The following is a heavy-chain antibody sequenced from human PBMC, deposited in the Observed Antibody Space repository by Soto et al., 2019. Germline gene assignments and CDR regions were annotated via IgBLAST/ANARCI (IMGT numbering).Heavy chain of an antibody. Sequence: QVQLVESGGGGVQPGGSLRLSCAASGFTFSNYAMHWVRQAPGKGLEWVAIISFDGINRFYRDSVKGRFTISRDNSKNTRYLEMRSLRAEDTAVYFCAKDLSYCSGGSCYQHDVSDNWGQGTLVTVSS. V-gene: IGHV3-30*18. J-gene: IGHJ4*02. CDR2: ISFDGINR. CDR3: AKDLSYCSGGSCYQHDVSDN. CDR1: GFTFSNYA. D-gene: IGHD2-15*01.